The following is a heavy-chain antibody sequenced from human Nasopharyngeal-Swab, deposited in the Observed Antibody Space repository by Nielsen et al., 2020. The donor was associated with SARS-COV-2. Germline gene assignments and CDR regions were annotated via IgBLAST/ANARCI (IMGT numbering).Heavy chain of an antibody. V-gene: IGHV1-46*01. D-gene: IGHD6-6*01. CDR3: ASIAARRDRNYYGMDV. CDR2: IDPSGGST. J-gene: IGHJ6*02. Sequence: ASVKVSCKASGYTFTHYYRHWVRQAPGQGLEWMGMIDPSGGSTSYAQKFQGRVIMTRDTSTATVYVELSSLRSEDTAVYFCASIAARRDRNYYGMDVWGQGTTVTVSS. CDR1: GYTFTHYY.